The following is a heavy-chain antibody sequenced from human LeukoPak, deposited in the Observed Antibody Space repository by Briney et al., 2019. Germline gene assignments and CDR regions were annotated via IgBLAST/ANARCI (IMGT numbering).Heavy chain of an antibody. CDR3: ARQNDFRLDY. V-gene: IGHV5-51*01. D-gene: IGHD3-3*01. CDR1: GYTFSSYW. Sequence: GESLKISCKGSGYTFSSYWIGWVRQMHGKGLEWMGIIYPGDSDTRYSPSLQGQVTISVDTSIGTAYLQWSSLKASDTAIYYCARQNDFRLDYWGQGTLVTVSS. CDR2: IYPGDSDT. J-gene: IGHJ4*02.